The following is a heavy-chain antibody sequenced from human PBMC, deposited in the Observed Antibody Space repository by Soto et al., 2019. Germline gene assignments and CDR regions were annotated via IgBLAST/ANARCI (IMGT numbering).Heavy chain of an antibody. J-gene: IGHJ5*02. V-gene: IGHV1-2*04. D-gene: IGHD6-25*01. CDR1: GSTLTGYY. CDR3: DRGPACGAAFMDCWFDP. CDR2: ITANSGGT. Sequence: ASEKVSSKAPGSTLTGYYMNWVRQAHAQGLEWMGWITANSGGTNYEQKFQGWVTMTRDTSISTAYMELSRLRYDDAAVCYCDRGPACGAAFMDCWFDPWGQGTLVTFSS.